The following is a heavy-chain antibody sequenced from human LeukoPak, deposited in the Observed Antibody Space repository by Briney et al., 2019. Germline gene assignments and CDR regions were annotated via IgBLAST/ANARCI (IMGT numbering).Heavy chain of an antibody. J-gene: IGHJ4*02. CDR2: ASGSGGST. CDR3: AKEVTIFGVVIPFDY. D-gene: IGHD3-3*01. V-gene: IGHV3-23*01. Sequence: GGSLRLSCAASGFTFSSYAMSWVRQAPGKGLEWVSAASGSGGSTYYADSVKGRFTISRDNSKNTLYLQMNSLRAEDTAVYYCAKEVTIFGVVIPFDYWGQGTLVTVSS. CDR1: GFTFSSYA.